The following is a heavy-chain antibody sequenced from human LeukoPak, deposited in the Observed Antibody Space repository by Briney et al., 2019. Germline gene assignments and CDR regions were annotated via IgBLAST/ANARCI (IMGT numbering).Heavy chain of an antibody. D-gene: IGHD2-2*01. CDR2: INPNRGGT. CDR1: GYTFTGYY. V-gene: IGHV1-2*02. CDR3: ARAGAMTDAFDI. Sequence: ASVKVSCKASGYTFTGYYMHWVRQAPGLGLEWMGWINPNRGGTNYAQKFQGRVTMTRDTSISTAYMELSRLRSDDTAVYYCARAGAMTDAFDIWGQGTMVTVSS. J-gene: IGHJ3*02.